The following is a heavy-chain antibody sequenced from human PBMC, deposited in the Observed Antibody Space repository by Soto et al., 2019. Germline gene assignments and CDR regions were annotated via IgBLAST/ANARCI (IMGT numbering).Heavy chain of an antibody. CDR3: AGHLFLITFWGVNVIPRFTWFDS. CDR1: GDSISSSY. J-gene: IGHJ5*01. Sequence: SETLSLTCTVSGDSISSSYWSWIRQSPGKGLEWIGYIYYSGFTNYNPSLNSRVTISIDTSKNQFSLKLSSVTAADTAVYYCAGHLFLITFWGVNVIPRFTWFDSWGQGTLGNGSS. CDR2: IYYSGFT. V-gene: IGHV4-59*08. D-gene: IGHD3-16*02.